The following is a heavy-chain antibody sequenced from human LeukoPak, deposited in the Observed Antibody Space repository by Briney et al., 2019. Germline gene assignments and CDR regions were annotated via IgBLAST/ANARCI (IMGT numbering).Heavy chain of an antibody. V-gene: IGHV3-13*04. Sequence: GRSLRLSCAASRFTLRSYDMTWVRQATGSGLEWVSGIGTAGDTYYPDSVKGRFTISIENAKNSFYLQMKRLRAGDTAVYYCARRHVYGDGFDNWGQGALGTVSS. CDR3: ARRHVYGDGFDN. J-gene: IGHJ4*02. CDR2: IGTAGDT. D-gene: IGHD4-17*01. CDR1: RFTLRSYD.